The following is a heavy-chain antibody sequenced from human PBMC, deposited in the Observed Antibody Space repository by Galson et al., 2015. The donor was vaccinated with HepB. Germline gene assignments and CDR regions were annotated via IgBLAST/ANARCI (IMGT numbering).Heavy chain of an antibody. V-gene: IGHV3-15*04. CDR2: IESKTDGETS. J-gene: IGHJ4*02. D-gene: IGHD5-12*01. CDR3: SADYTSGF. Sequence: SLRLSCAASGFTFSNAWMIWVRQAPGKGLEWVGRIESKTDGETSDYIAPVKGRFTISRDDSKGTVYLEMTSLRIEDTAVYYCSADYTSGFWGQGALVIVSS. CDR1: GFTFSNAW.